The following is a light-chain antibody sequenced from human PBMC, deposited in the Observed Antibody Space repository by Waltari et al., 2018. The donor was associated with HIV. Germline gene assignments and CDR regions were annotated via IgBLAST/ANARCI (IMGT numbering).Light chain of an antibody. J-gene: IGLJ3*02. CDR2: NTD. V-gene: IGLV8-61*01. Sequence: QTVVTQEPSVSVSPGGTVTLTCGLSSGSVSTSDSPRWYQQTPGQAPRTLIHNTDTRSSGVPDRFSGSILGNKAALTITGAQADDESDYYCLLYLGRGNWVFGGGTKLTVL. CDR1: SGSVSTSDS. CDR3: LLYLGRGNWV.